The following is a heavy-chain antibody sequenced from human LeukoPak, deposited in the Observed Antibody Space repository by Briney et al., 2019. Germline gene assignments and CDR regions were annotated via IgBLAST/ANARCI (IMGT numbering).Heavy chain of an antibody. CDR1: GGSISSGVYY. J-gene: IGHJ4*02. CDR2: IYYSGRT. V-gene: IGHV4-30-4*01. CDR3: AREGRYYDSSGYDPDY. D-gene: IGHD3-22*01. Sequence: KTSETLSLTCTVSGGSISSGVYYWSWIRQPPGKGLEWIEYIYYSGRTYYNPSLKSRVTISVDTSKHQFSLKLSSVTAADTAVYYCAREGRYYDSSGYDPDYWGQGTLVTVSS.